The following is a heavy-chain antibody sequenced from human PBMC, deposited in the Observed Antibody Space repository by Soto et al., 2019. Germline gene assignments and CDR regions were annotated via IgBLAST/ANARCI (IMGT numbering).Heavy chain of an antibody. J-gene: IGHJ5*02. V-gene: IGHV4-31*03. Sequence: PSETLSLTCTVPGGSISSGGYYWSWIRQHPGKGLEWIGYIYYSGSTYYNPSLKSRVTISVDTSKNQFSLKLSSVTAADTAVYYCARTHIVVVPAAISPWFDPWGQGTLVTVSS. CDR3: ARTHIVVVPAAISPWFDP. CDR1: GGSISSGGYY. CDR2: IYYSGST. D-gene: IGHD2-2*02.